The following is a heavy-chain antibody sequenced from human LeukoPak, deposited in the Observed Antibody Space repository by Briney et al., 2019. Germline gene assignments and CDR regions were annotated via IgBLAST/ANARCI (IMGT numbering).Heavy chain of an antibody. V-gene: IGHV1-2*02. CDR2: INPNSGGT. D-gene: IGHD3-10*01. CDR3: ARGLVRGVNVGDY. Sequence: ASVNVSCKASGYTFTGYYMHWVRQAPGQGLEWMGWINPNSGGTNYAQKFQGRATMTRDTSISTAYMELSRLRSDDTAVYYCARGLVRGVNVGDYWGQGTLVTVSS. CDR1: GYTFTGYY. J-gene: IGHJ4*02.